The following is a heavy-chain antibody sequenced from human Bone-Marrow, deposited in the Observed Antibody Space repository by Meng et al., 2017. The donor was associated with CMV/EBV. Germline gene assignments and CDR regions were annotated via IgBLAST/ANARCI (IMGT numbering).Heavy chain of an antibody. Sequence: GASLKISCAASGFTFSSYSMNWVRQAPGKGLEWVSFISSSSSYIYYADSVKGRFTISRDNAKNSLYLQMNSLRAEDTAVYYCARAAEKYQLNWFDPWGQGTLVTVSS. J-gene: IGHJ5*02. CDR3: ARAAEKYQLNWFDP. CDR2: ISSSSSYI. D-gene: IGHD2-2*01. V-gene: IGHV3-21*01. CDR1: GFTFSSYS.